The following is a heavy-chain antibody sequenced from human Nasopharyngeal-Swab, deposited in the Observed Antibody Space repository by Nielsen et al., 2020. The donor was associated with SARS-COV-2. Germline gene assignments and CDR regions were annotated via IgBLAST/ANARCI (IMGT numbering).Heavy chain of an antibody. CDR3: ARQGDIVVVPAANALDY. CDR2: IYPGDSDT. Sequence: VREAPGKGLEWMGIIYPGDSDTRYSPSFQGQVTISADKSISTAYLQWSSLKASDTAMYYCARQGDIVVVPAANALDYWGQGTLVTVSS. D-gene: IGHD2-2*01. J-gene: IGHJ4*02. V-gene: IGHV5-51*01.